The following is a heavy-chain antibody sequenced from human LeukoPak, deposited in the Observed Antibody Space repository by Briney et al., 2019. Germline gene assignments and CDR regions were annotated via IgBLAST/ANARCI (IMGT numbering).Heavy chain of an antibody. V-gene: IGHV1-69*13. CDR2: IIPTFGTA. Sequence: SVKVSCKASGYTFTGYYMHWVRQAPGQGLEWMGGIIPTFGTANYAQKFQGRVTITADESTSTAYMELSSLRSEDTAVYYCARGNKDYGDYARGLSDYWGQGTLVTVSS. CDR1: GYTFTGYY. D-gene: IGHD4-17*01. CDR3: ARGNKDYGDYARGLSDY. J-gene: IGHJ4*02.